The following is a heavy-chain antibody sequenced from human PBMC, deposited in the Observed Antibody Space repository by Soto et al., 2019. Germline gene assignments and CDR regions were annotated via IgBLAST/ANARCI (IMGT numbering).Heavy chain of an antibody. CDR3: AREGVPVKDAFDI. Sequence: SVKVCCKASGGTFSSYTISWVRQAPGQGLEWMGRIIPILGIANYAQKFQGRVTITADKSTSTAYMELSSLRSEDTAVYYCAREGVPVKDAFDIWGQGTMVTVSS. CDR2: IIPILGIA. J-gene: IGHJ3*02. D-gene: IGHD2-2*01. V-gene: IGHV1-69*04. CDR1: GGTFSSYT.